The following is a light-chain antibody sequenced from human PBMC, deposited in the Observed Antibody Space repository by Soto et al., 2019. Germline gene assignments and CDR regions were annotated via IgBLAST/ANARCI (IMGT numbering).Light chain of an antibody. CDR2: RVS. Sequence: DVVLTQSPVSLPVTLGQPASISCRSSQSLVHSDGNTYLNWFQQRQAQSPRRLAYRVSNRDSGVPDNFSGSWAGTNFRLQISSVEAEDIGVYYCLQGAQWPKTFGQRTKGEIK. J-gene: IGKJ1*01. V-gene: IGKV2-30*02. CDR3: LQGAQWPKT. CDR1: QSLVHSDGNTY.